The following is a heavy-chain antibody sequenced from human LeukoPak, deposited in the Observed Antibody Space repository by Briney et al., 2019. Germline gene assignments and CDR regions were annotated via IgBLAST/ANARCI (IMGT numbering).Heavy chain of an antibody. J-gene: IGHJ4*02. D-gene: IGHD3-9*01. Sequence: GGSLRLSCAASGFTFSSYAMSWVRQAPGEGRERVSGISGSGRSTYSADSVKGRFTVSRDNSKNTLSLQMNSLRAEDTAVYYCAKTTYYDILAGYYFDRWGQGTLVTVSS. CDR3: AKTTYYDILAGYYFDR. CDR1: GFTFSSYA. V-gene: IGHV3-23*01. CDR2: ISGSGRST.